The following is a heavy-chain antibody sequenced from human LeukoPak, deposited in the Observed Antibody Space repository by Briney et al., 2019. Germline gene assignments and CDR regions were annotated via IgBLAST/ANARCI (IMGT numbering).Heavy chain of an antibody. Sequence: ETGGSLRLSCAASGFTFSSYEMNWVRQAPGKGLEWVSYISSSGSTIYYADSVKGRFTISRDNAKNSLYLQMNSLRADDTALYHCARDASALAAGRVNWFDPWGQGTLVTVSS. D-gene: IGHD6-13*01. J-gene: IGHJ5*02. CDR2: ISSSGSTI. CDR3: ARDASALAAGRVNWFDP. V-gene: IGHV3-48*03. CDR1: GFTFSSYE.